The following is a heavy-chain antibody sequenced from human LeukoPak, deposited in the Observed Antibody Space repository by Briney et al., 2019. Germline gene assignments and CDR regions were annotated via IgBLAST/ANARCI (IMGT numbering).Heavy chain of an antibody. V-gene: IGHV3-9*03. CDR2: ISWNSGKI. D-gene: IGHD6-13*01. CDR1: GFTFDDYA. Sequence: TGGSLRLSCAASGFTFDDYAMHWVRQAPGKGLEWVSGISWNSGKIDYADSVKGRFTISRDNAKNSLYLLMNSLRVEDMALYYCAKDRGYSSSFFEIWGQGTLVTVSS. J-gene: IGHJ4*02. CDR3: AKDRGYSSSFFEI.